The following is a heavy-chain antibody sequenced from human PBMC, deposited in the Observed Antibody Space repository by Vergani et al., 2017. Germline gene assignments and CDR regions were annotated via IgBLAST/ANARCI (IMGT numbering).Heavy chain of an antibody. CDR2: IRSKAYGQAT. V-gene: IGHV3-49*03. D-gene: IGHD3-10*01. Sequence: EVQLVESGGDLVQPGRSLRLSCTASGFTFGYYAMDWFRQAPGQGLEWVGGIRSKAYGQATIYAASVKGRFTLSRDDSKSIAYLQMNNLQTEDTAMYYCVRDQVTMLRGSDALDIWGQGTMVTVSS. CDR1: GFTFGYYA. J-gene: IGHJ3*02. CDR3: VRDQVTMLRGSDALDI.